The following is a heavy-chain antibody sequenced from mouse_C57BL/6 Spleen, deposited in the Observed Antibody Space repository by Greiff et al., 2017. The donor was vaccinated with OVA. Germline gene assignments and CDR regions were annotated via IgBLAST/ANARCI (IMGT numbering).Heavy chain of an antibody. CDR2: ISSGSSTI. V-gene: IGHV5-17*01. J-gene: IGHJ4*01. CDR1: GFTFSDYG. Sequence: EVQVVESGGGLVKPGGSLKLSCAASGFTFSDYGMHWVRQAPEKGLEWVAYISSGSSTIYYADTVKGRFTISRDNAKNTLFLQMTSLRSEDTAMYYCARSHYYGTYYYAMDYWGQGTSVTVSS. CDR3: ARSHYYGTYYYAMDY. D-gene: IGHD1-1*01.